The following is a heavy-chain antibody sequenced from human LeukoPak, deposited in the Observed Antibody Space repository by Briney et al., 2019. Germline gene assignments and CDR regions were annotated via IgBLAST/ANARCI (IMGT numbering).Heavy chain of an antibody. CDR2: INPNSGGT. CDR3: ARDPIEAAVDFDY. D-gene: IGHD6-13*01. Sequence: ASVKVSCKASGYTFTGYYVHWVRQAPGQGLEWMGWINPNSGGTKYGQKFQGGVTMTRDTSISTAYMELSSLRSDDTAVYYCARDPIEAAVDFDYWGQGTLVTVSS. J-gene: IGHJ4*02. V-gene: IGHV1-2*02. CDR1: GYTFTGYY.